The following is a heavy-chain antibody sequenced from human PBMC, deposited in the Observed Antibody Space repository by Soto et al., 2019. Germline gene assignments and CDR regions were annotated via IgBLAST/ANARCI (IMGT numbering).Heavy chain of an antibody. J-gene: IGHJ5*02. CDR3: AKPSGSYYPASNWFDP. CDR2: ISGSAGST. D-gene: IGHD3-10*01. V-gene: IGHV3-23*01. Sequence: EVQLLESGGDLVQPGGSLRLSCAASGFTFSSYAMSWVRQAPGKGLEWVSGISGSAGSTYYADSVKGRFTISRDNSKNTLYLQMNSLRAEDTAVYYCAKPSGSYYPASNWFDPWGQGTLVTVSS. CDR1: GFTFSSYA.